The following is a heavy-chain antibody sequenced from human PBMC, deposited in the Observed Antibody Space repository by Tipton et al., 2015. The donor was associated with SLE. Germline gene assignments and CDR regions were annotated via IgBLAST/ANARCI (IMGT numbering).Heavy chain of an antibody. CDR1: GFTFSSYG. CDR3: ARDTITGTGGFDY. D-gene: IGHD1-20*01. CDR2: IWYDGSNK. J-gene: IGHJ4*02. Sequence: SLRLSCATSGFTFSSYGMHWVRQAPGKGLEWVAVIWYDGSNKYYADSVKGRFTISRDNSKNTLYLQMNSLRAEDTAVYYCARDTITGTGGFDYWGQGTLVTVSS. V-gene: IGHV3-33*01.